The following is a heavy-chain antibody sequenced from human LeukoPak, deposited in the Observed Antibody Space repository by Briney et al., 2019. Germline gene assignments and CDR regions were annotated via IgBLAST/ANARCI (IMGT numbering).Heavy chain of an antibody. J-gene: IGHJ4*02. CDR1: GFTFSAYA. D-gene: IGHD3-3*01. CDR3: ASGGFYDFWSGYYTPFDH. V-gene: IGHV3-30*01. Sequence: GGSLRLSCAASGFTFSAYAMHWVRQAPGKGLEWVAVISYDGSNKYYADSLKGRFTISRDNSKNTLYLQMNSLRAEDTAVYYCASGGFYDFWSGYYTPFDHWGQGTLVTVSS. CDR2: ISYDGSNK.